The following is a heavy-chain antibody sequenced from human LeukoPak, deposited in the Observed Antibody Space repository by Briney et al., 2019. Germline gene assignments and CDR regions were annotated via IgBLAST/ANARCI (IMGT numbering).Heavy chain of an antibody. D-gene: IGHD3-22*01. CDR1: GITLSNYG. Sequence: GGSLRLSCAVSGITLSNYGMTWVRQAPGKGLEWVAGISDTGGRTTYADSVKGRFTISRDNPKNTLYLQMNSLRAEDTAVYFCAKRGVVIRVILVGFHKEAYYFDSWGQGALVTVSS. CDR2: ISDTGGRT. J-gene: IGHJ4*02. CDR3: AKRGVVIRVILVGFHKEAYYFDS. V-gene: IGHV3-23*01.